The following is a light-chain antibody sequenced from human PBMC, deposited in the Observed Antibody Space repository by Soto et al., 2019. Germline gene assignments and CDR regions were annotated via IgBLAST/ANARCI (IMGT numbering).Light chain of an antibody. CDR2: KTS. V-gene: IGKV1-5*03. J-gene: IGKJ1*01. CDR3: QQSWT. Sequence: DLQMTQSPFTLSASVGDRVTITCRASQSISTWLAWYQQKPGKAPKLLIYKTSTLESGVPSRFSGSGSGTEFTLTISSLEPDDFATYYCQQSWTFGQGTKVEI. CDR1: QSISTW.